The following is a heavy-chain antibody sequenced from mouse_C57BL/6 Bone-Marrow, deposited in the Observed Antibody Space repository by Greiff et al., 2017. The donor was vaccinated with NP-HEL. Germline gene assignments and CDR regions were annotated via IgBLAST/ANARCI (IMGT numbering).Heavy chain of an antibody. CDR3: ARGITTVVAPFAY. V-gene: IGHV5-17*01. D-gene: IGHD1-1*01. CDR2: ISSGSSTI. CDR1: GFTFSDYG. Sequence: EVKLVESGGGLVKPGGSLKLSCAASGFTFSDYGMHWVRQAPEKGLEWVAYISSGSSTIYYADTVKGRFTISSDNAKNTLFLQMTSLRSEDTAMYYCARGITTVVAPFAYWGQGTLVTVSA. J-gene: IGHJ3*01.